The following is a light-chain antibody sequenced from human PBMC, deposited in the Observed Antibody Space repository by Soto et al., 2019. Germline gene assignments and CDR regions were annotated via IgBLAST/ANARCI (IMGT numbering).Light chain of an antibody. V-gene: IGLV1-40*01. Sequence: QSVLTQPPSVSGAPGQRVTISCTGSSSNIGAGYDVRWYQQLPGTAPKLLIYGNSNRPSGVPDRFSGSKSGTSASLAITGLQAEDEADYYCQSYDSSLSGSVVFGGGTKVTVL. CDR1: SSNIGAGYD. CDR2: GNS. J-gene: IGLJ2*01. CDR3: QSYDSSLSGSVV.